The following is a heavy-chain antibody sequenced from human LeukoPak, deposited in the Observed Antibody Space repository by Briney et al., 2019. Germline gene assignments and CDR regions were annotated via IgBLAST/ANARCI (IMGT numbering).Heavy chain of an antibody. J-gene: IGHJ2*01. CDR1: GGSISTQSYY. CDR3: ARQKRVGEFSYWYFDL. D-gene: IGHD3-10*01. Sequence: NPSETLSLTCTVSGGSISTQSYYWAWIRQPPGKGLEWIGSIYYSGSTFYTPSLESRATIAVDTSKNQFSLSLTSVTAADTAVYLCARQKRVGEFSYWYFDLWGRGSLITVSS. V-gene: IGHV4-39*01. CDR2: IYYSGST.